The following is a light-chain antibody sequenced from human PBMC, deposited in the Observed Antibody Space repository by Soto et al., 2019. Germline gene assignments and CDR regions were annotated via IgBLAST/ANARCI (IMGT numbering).Light chain of an antibody. J-gene: IGLJ1*01. V-gene: IGLV2-8*01. CDR2: EVN. CDR3: SSYAGSSNV. CDR1: SSDVGGYNY. Sequence: QSAMTPPPSPSGSPGQSVAISCTGTSSDVGGYNYVSWYQQHPGKAPKLMIYEVNKRPSGVPDRFSGSKSGNTASLTVSGLQAEDEADYYCSSYAGSSNVFGTGTKVTVL.